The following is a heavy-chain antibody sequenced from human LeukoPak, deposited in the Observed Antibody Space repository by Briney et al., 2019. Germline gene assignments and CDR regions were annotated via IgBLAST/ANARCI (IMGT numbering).Heavy chain of an antibody. CDR3: ARLYYDSSGYYQICYFDY. CDR2: IYYSGST. V-gene: IGHV4-39*01. CDR1: GCSISSSSYY. D-gene: IGHD3-22*01. Sequence: SETLSLTCTVSGCSISSSSYYWGWIRQPPGKGLEWIGSIYYSGSTYYNPSLKSRVTISVDTSKNQFSLNLSSVTAADTAVYYCARLYYDSSGYYQICYFDYWGQGTLVTVSS. J-gene: IGHJ4*02.